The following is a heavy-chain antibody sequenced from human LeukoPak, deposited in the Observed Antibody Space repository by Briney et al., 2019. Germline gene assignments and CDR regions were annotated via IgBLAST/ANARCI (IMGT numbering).Heavy chain of an antibody. CDR2: IRSKAYGGTT. D-gene: IGHD3-22*01. CDR3: TRAFYDSSGYIRLHFDY. CDR1: GFTFGDYA. J-gene: IGHJ4*02. Sequence: PGGSLRLSCTASGFTFGDYAMSWVRQAPGKGLEWVGFIRSKAYGGTTEYAASVKGRFTISRDDSNSIAYLQMNSLKTEDTAVYYCTRAFYDSSGYIRLHFDYWGQGTLVTVSS. V-gene: IGHV3-49*04.